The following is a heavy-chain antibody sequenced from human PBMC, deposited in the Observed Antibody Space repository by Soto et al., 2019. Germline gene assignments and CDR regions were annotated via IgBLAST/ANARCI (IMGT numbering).Heavy chain of an antibody. CDR1: GGSFSPNY. CDR2: LYYGGTT. CDR3: ARLGAYYQSLDP. D-gene: IGHD3-22*01. J-gene: IGHJ5*02. V-gene: IGHV4-59*08. Sequence: QVQLQESGPGLVKPSETLSLTCTVSGGSFSPNYWSWIRQPPGKGLEWVGYLYYGGTTSYNPSLQSRVTISLETSKSQFSLRLTSVTAADTAVYYCARLGAYYQSLDPWGPGTLVTVSS.